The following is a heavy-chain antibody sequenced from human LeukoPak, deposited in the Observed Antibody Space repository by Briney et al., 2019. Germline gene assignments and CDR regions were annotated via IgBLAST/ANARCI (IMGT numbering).Heavy chain of an antibody. D-gene: IGHD7-27*01. CDR1: GGSIRRYY. CDR2: THYTEGS. V-gene: IGHV4-59*12. Sequence: PSETLSLTCTVSGGSIRRYYWSWIRQAPGKGLEWIGSTHYTEGSTFNPSLRSRVTFSTDTSKNQFFLQLTSVTAADTAVYYCARENPFSAWGYWGQGTLVTVSS. J-gene: IGHJ4*02. CDR3: ARENPFSAWGY.